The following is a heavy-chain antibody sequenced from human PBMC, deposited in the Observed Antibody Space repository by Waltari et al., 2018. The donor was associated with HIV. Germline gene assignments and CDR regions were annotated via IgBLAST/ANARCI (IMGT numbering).Heavy chain of an antibody. V-gene: IGHV4-59*01. J-gene: IGHJ4*02. CDR3: ARYSSAWTGFDY. Sequence: QVQLQESGPGLVKPSETLSLICTVSGGSISNYYWGWIRQPPGKGLEWIGYIYYTGSTDYNPPRKSRVTISVDTSKNQFSLKLTSVTAADTAQYYCARYSSAWTGFDYWGQGTLVTVSS. D-gene: IGHD6-19*01. CDR1: GGSISNYY. CDR2: IYYTGST.